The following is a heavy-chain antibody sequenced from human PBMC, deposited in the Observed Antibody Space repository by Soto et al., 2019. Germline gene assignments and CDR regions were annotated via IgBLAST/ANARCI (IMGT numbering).Heavy chain of an antibody. CDR3: AIGGYDAFDM. J-gene: IGHJ3*02. V-gene: IGHV4-59*01. Sequence: QVQLQESGPGLVKPSETLSLTCTVSGGSISSYYWTWIRQPPGKGLEWIGYIYYSGSTNYNPSLQSRVTISVDTSKNQFSLTLTSVTAADTAVYYCAIGGYDAFDMWGQGTMVTVSS. CDR1: GGSISSYY. CDR2: IYYSGST. D-gene: IGHD3-16*01.